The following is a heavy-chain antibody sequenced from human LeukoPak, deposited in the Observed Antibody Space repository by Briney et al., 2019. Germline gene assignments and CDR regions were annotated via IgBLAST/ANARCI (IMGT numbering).Heavy chain of an antibody. V-gene: IGHV5-51*01. D-gene: IGHD6-13*01. J-gene: IGHJ4*02. Sequence: GEYLKISCKCSGYIFTTYWIGWVRQMTGKGLEWMGIIYPGDSEPRYSPSFQGQVTISADKSISTAYLQWSSLKASDSAMYYCVRHGLGSSWFGFDYWGQGTLVTVSS. CDR3: VRHGLGSSWFGFDY. CDR2: IYPGDSEP. CDR1: GYIFTTYW.